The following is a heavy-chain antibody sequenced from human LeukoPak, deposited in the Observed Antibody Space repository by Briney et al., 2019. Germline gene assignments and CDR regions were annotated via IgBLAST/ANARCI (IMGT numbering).Heavy chain of an antibody. CDR1: GFTFDDYA. Sequence: SGGSLRLSCAASGFTFDDYAMHWVRQAPGKGLEWVSGISWNSGSIGYADSVKGRFTISRDNAKNSLYLQMNSLRAEGTALYYCAKDFLDGITGTTFDYWGQGTLVTVSS. D-gene: IGHD1-7*01. CDR2: ISWNSGSI. CDR3: AKDFLDGITGTTFDY. V-gene: IGHV3-9*01. J-gene: IGHJ4*02.